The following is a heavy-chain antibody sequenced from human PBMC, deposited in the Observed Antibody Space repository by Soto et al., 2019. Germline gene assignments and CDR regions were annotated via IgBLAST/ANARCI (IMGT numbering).Heavy chain of an antibody. CDR1: GYSFTSYW. D-gene: IGHD3-10*01. Sequence: LGESLKISCKGSGYSFTSYWISWVRQMPGKGLEWMGRIDPSDSYTNYSPSFQGHVTISADKSISTAYLQWSSLKASDTAMYYCARHKRVGELYYYGMDVWGQGTTVTVSS. J-gene: IGHJ6*02. CDR3: ARHKRVGELYYYGMDV. V-gene: IGHV5-10-1*01. CDR2: IDPSDSYT.